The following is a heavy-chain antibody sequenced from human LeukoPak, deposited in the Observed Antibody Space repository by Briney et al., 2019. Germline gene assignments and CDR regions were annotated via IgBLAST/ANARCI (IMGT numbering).Heavy chain of an antibody. D-gene: IGHD6-13*01. J-gene: IGHJ4*02. CDR3: ASLIAAAAENCFDY. Sequence: SETLSLTCAVYGGSFSGYYWSWIRQPPGKGLEWIGEINHSGSTNYNPSLKSRVTISVDTSKNQFSLKLSSVTAADTAVYYCASLIAAAAENCFDYWGQGTLVTVSS. V-gene: IGHV4-34*01. CDR1: GGSFSGYY. CDR2: INHSGST.